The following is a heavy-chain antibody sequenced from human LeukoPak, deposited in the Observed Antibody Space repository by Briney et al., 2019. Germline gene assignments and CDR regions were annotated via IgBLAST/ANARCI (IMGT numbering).Heavy chain of an antibody. D-gene: IGHD1-26*01. CDR1: GFTFDDYG. V-gene: IGHV3-20*04. J-gene: IGHJ4*02. CDR3: ARESRGSYFHYFDY. Sequence: GGSLRLSCAASGFTFDDYGMSWVRQAPGKGLEWVSGINWNGGSTGYADSVKGRFTISRDNAKNSLYLQMNSLRAEDTALYYCARESRGSYFHYFDYWGQGPLVPVSS. CDR2: INWNGGST.